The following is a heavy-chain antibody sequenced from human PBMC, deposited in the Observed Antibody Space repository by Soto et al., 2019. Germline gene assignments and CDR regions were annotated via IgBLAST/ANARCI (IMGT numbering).Heavy chain of an antibody. D-gene: IGHD5-12*01. CDR3: ARSPGKSWLQD. Sequence: EVQLVETGGGLIQPGGSLRLSCAASGFTVTNDYMTWVRQAPGKGLEWVSVIYFSTYYAYSVKGRFTISRDNSKNTLYLQMNSLRAEDTAVYYCARSPGKSWLQDWGKGTLVTVSS. J-gene: IGHJ4*02. CDR1: GFTVTNDY. V-gene: IGHV3-53*02. CDR2: IYFST.